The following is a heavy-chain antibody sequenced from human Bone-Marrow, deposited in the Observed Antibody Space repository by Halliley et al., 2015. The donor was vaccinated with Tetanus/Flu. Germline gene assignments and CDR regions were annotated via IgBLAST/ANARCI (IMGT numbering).Heavy chain of an antibody. D-gene: IGHD7-27*01. J-gene: IGHJ2*01. V-gene: IGHV3-53*01. CDR2: IYSSGGT. CDR3: ARDPQLGTNLWFIDL. Sequence: VAVIYSSGGTYYADSVKGRYTISRDNSQNAVYLQMPTLKFYDTAIYYCARDPQLGTNLWFIDLWVRGTLVTVSS.